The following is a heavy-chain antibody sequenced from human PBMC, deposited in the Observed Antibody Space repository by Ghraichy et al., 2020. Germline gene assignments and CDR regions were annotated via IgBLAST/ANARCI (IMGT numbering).Heavy chain of an antibody. CDR2: INPSGKTT. CDR3: ARGCQAYCGDDCYFVDCAFDI. D-gene: IGHD2-21*02. CDR1: GDILTNYF. J-gene: IGHJ3*02. V-gene: IGHV1-46*03. Sequence: ASVKVSCKASGDILTNYFMHWVRQAPGQGLEWMGVINPSGKTTRYAQRFQGRVSMTRDTSTSTVYMEWSSLRSEDSAVYYCARGCQAYCGDDCYFVDCAFDIWGQGTLVTVSS.